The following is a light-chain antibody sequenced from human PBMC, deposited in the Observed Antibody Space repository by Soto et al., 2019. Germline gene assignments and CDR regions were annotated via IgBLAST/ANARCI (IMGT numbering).Light chain of an antibody. CDR2: DAS. CDR3: QQYTGPPTT. CDR1: QSVSSY. V-gene: IGKV3-11*01. Sequence: EIVLTQSPATLSLSPGESATLSCRASQSVSSYLAWYQQKPGQAPSLLIYDASNRATGIPARFSGSGSGTDFTLTITRLEPEESAGYFCQQYTGPPTTFGQGTRL. J-gene: IGKJ5*01.